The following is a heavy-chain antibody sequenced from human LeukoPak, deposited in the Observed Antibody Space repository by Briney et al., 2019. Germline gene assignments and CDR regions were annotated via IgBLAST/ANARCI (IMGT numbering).Heavy chain of an antibody. V-gene: IGHV3-53*05. Sequence: GGSLRLSCAASGFTVSSNYMSWVRQAPGKGLEWVSVIYSGGSTYYADSVKGRFTISRDNSKNTLYLQMGSLRAEDMAVYYCARATVTADFDYWGQGTLVTVSS. J-gene: IGHJ4*02. D-gene: IGHD4-23*01. CDR3: ARATVTADFDY. CDR1: GFTVSSNY. CDR2: IYSGGST.